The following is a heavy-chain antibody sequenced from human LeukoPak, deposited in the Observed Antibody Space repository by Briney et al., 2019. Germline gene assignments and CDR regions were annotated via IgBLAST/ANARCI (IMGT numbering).Heavy chain of an antibody. V-gene: IGHV3-48*01. CDR1: GFTFSSYS. Sequence: GGSLRLSCAASGFTFSSYSMNWVRQAPGKGLEWVSYISSSSSTIYYADSVKGRFTISRDNAKNSLYLQMNSLRAEDTAVYYCARPGSYWYFDLWGRGTLVTVSS. J-gene: IGHJ2*01. CDR2: ISSSSSTI. D-gene: IGHD2-15*01. CDR3: ARPGSYWYFDL.